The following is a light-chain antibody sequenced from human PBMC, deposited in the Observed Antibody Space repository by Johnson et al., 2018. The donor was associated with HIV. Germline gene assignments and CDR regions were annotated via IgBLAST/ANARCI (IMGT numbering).Light chain of an antibody. Sequence: QSVLTQSPSVSAAPGQKVTISCSGSSSNIGNNYVSWYQQLPGTAPKLLIYDNNKRPSGIPDRFSGSKSGTSATLGLTGLPTGDEADYYCGTWDSSLSAYVFGTGTKVTVL. CDR2: DNN. J-gene: IGLJ1*01. CDR1: SSNIGNNY. V-gene: IGLV1-51*01. CDR3: GTWDSSLSAYV.